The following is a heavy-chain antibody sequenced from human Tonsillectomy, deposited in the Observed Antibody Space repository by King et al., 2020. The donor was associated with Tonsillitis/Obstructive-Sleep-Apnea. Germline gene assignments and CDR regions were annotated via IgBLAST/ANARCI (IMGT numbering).Heavy chain of an antibody. D-gene: IGHD6-13*01. CDR2: IKQDGSEK. Sequence: VQLAESGGGLVQPGGSLRLSCAASGFTFSSYWMSWVRQAPGKGLEWVANIKQDGSEKYYVDSVKGRFTISRDNAKNSLYLQMNSLRAEDTAVYYCARDLDSSSWIDAFDIWGQGTMVTVSS. V-gene: IGHV3-7*04. CDR1: GFTFSSYW. CDR3: ARDLDSSSWIDAFDI. J-gene: IGHJ3*02.